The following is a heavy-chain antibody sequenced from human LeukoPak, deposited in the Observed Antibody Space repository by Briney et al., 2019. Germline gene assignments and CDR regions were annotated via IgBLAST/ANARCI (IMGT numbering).Heavy chain of an antibody. D-gene: IGHD3-10*01. Sequence: SETLSLTCTVSGGSISSYYWSWIRQPPGKGLEWIGYIYNSGSTNYNPSLKSRVTISVDTSKNQFSLKLSSVTAADTAVYYCAREKIGQGQYYFDYWGQGTLVTVSS. CDR3: AREKIGQGQYYFDY. V-gene: IGHV4-59*01. J-gene: IGHJ4*02. CDR2: IYNSGST. CDR1: GGSISSYY.